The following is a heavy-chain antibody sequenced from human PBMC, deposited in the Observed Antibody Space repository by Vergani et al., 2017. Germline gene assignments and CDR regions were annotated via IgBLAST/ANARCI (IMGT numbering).Heavy chain of an antibody. CDR1: GYTFTSYY. J-gene: IGHJ3*02. V-gene: IGHV1-46*01. D-gene: IGHD2-15*01. CDR2: INPSGGST. Sequence: QVQLVQSGAEVTKPGASVKVSCKASGYTFTSYYMHWVRQAPGQGLEWMGIINPSGGSTSYAQKFQGRVTMTRDTSTSTVYMELSSLRSEDTAVYYCASNLGYCSGGSCSQGVNHDAFAIWGQGTMVTVSS. CDR3: ASNLGYCSGGSCSQGVNHDAFAI.